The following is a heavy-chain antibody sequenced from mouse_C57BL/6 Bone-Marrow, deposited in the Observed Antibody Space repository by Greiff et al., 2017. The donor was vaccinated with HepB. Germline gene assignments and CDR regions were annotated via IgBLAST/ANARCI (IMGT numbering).Heavy chain of an antibody. J-gene: IGHJ2*01. D-gene: IGHD4-1*02. CDR2: IDPSDSYT. Sequence: QVQLQQPGAELVRPGTSVKLSCKASGYTFTSYWMHWVKQRPGQGLEWIGVIDPSDSYTNYNQKFKGKATLTVDTSSSTAYMQLSSLTSEDSAVYYCARVPKNQLGKDRFDYWGQGTTLTVSS. CDR1: GYTFTSYW. V-gene: IGHV1-59*01. CDR3: ARVPKNQLGKDRFDY.